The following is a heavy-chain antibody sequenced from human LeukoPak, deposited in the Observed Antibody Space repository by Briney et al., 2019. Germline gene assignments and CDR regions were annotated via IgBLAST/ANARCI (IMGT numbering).Heavy chain of an antibody. D-gene: IGHD6-6*01. CDR3: TRTYSSSSIDY. CDR1: GGSTSTYN. CDR2: IFYTGST. V-gene: IGHV4-59*01. J-gene: IGHJ4*02. Sequence: SETLSLTSTVPGGSTSTYNWCWIRQPPGKGLEWLGYIFYTGSTNYNPSLTSRVTMSIDTSKNQFSLKLSSVTAADTAVYYCTRTYSSSSIDYWGQGALVTVSS.